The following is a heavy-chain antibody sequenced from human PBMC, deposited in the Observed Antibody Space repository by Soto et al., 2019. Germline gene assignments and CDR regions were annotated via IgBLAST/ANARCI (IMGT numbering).Heavy chain of an antibody. CDR2: IYFAGTT. V-gene: IGHV4-59*08. J-gene: IGHJ4*02. CDR3: ARRYSSSFDY. CDR1: GGSITPYY. D-gene: IGHD6-13*01. Sequence: SKTLSLTCTVSGGSITPYYWSWIRQPPGKGLEWIGYIYFAGTTTYNPSLKSRVTMSVDTSKNQFSLKLSSVTAADTAVYYCARRYSSSFDYWGQGTLVTVSS.